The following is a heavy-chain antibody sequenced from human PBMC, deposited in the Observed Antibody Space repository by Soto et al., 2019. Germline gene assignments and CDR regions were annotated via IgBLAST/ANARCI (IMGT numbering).Heavy chain of an antibody. CDR1: GGSFSGYC. CDR3: ARVWFGTDAFDI. D-gene: IGHD3-10*01. CDR2: INHSGST. Sequence: QVQLQQWGAGLLRPAETLSLTCAVYGGSFSGYCWSWIRQPPGKGLEWIGEINHSGSTNYNPSLKSRVTISVDTSKNQFSLKLSSVTAADTPVYYCARVWFGTDAFDIWGQGTMVTVSS. V-gene: IGHV4-34*01. J-gene: IGHJ3*02.